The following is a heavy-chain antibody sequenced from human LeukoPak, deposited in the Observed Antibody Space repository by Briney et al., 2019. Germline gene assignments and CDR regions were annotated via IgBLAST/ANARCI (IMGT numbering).Heavy chain of an antibody. V-gene: IGHV4-59*01. CDR3: AREGGSVKEWYYGMDV. D-gene: IGHD3-3*01. J-gene: IGHJ6*02. CDR2: IYYSGST. CDR1: GGSISSYY. Sequence: SETLSLTCTVSGGSISSYYWSWIRQPPGKGLEWIGYIYYSGSTNYNPSLKSRVTISVDTSKNQFSLKLSSVTAADTAVYYCAREGGSVKEWYYGMDVWGQGTTVTVSS.